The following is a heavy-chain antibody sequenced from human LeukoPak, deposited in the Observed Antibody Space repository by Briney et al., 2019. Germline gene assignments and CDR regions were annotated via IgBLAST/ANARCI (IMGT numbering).Heavy chain of an antibody. J-gene: IGHJ4*02. D-gene: IGHD7-27*01. Sequence: GGSLRLSCAACGCTFSTYWMSWVRQAPGKGLEWVANINQDGSEKYYVDSVKGRLTISRDNAKNSLYLQMNSLRAEDTAIDYCARVSNWAFVYWGQGTLVTVSS. CDR1: GCTFSTYW. V-gene: IGHV3-7*05. CDR2: INQDGSEK. CDR3: ARVSNWAFVY.